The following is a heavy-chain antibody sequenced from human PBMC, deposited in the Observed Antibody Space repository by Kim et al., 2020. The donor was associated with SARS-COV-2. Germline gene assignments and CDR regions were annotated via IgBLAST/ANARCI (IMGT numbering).Heavy chain of an antibody. D-gene: IGHD2-15*01. CDR1: GGSISSSSYY. J-gene: IGHJ4*01. V-gene: IGHV4-39*01. CDR2: IYYSGST. CDR3: ARQAVVVAATRKFDY. Sequence: SETLSLTCTVSGGSISSSSYYWGWIRQPPGKGLEWIGSIYYSGSTYYNPSLKSRVTISVDTSKNQFSLKLSSVTAADTAVYYCARQAVVVAATRKFDYWG.